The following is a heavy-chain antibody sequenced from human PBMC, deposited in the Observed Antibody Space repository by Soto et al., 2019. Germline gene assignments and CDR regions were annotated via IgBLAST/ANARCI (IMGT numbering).Heavy chain of an antibody. CDR1: GFTFDDYG. CDR2: INWNGGST. J-gene: IGHJ6*02. D-gene: IGHD4-17*01. V-gene: IGHV3-20*04. CDR3: ARVPTTVVNYLFDGMDV. Sequence: PGGSLRLSCAASGFTFDDYGMSWVRQAPGKGLEWVSGINWNGGSTGYADSVKGRFTISRDNAKNSLYLQMNSLRAEDTALYYCARVPTTVVNYLFDGMDVWGQGTTVTVSS.